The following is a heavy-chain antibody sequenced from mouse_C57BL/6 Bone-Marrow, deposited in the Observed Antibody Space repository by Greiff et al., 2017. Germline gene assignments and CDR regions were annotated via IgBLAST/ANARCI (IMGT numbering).Heavy chain of an antibody. CDR1: GYTFTSYW. V-gene: IGHV1-55*01. CDR2: IYPGSGST. D-gene: IGHD1-1*01. Sequence: QVQLQQPGAELVKPGASVKLSCKASGYTFTSYWITWVKQRPGQGLEWIGDIYPGSGSTNYNEKFKSKAKLTVDTSSSTAYMQLSSLTSEDSAVYYCARETITTVVPFAYWGQGTLVTVSA. J-gene: IGHJ3*01. CDR3: ARETITTVVPFAY.